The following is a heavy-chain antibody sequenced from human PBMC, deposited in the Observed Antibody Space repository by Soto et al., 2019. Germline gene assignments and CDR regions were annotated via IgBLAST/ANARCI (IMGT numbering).Heavy chain of an antibody. D-gene: IGHD1-26*01. CDR2: IYYTGNT. J-gene: IGHJ4*02. CDR3: ARLTVGATGGFDY. Sequence: SETLCLTWTVYGGSIRSSVYYWGWIRQPPGKGLEWIGIIYYTGNTYYNPSLKSRVTISVDTSKSQFSQNLTSVTAADTAVYYCARLTVGATGGFDYWGQGTLVTVSS. CDR1: GGSIRSSVYY. V-gene: IGHV4-39*01.